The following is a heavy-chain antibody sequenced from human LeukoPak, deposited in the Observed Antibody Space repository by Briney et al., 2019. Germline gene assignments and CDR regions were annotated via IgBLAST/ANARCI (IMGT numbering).Heavy chain of an antibody. CDR2: IKSKTDGGTT. CDR3: TTYDFWSGYHFDY. D-gene: IGHD3-3*01. V-gene: IGHV3-15*01. J-gene: IGHJ4*02. CDR1: GFTFSNAW. Sequence: PGGSLRLSCAVSGFTFSNAWMSWVRQAPGKGLEWVGRIKSKTDGGTTDYAAPVKGRFTISRDDSKNTLYLQMNSLKTEDTAVYCCTTYDFWSGYHFDYWGQGTLVTVSS.